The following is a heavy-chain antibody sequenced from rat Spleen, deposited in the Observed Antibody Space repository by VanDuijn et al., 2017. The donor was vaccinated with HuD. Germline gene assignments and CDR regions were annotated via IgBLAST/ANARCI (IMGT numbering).Heavy chain of an antibody. D-gene: IGHD1-1*01. CDR3: ARRIHYYSGLDY. CDR2: ISTGGGNT. J-gene: IGHJ2*01. CDR1: GFTFSNYD. Sequence: EVQLVESGGGLVQPGRSLKLSCAASGFTFSNYDMAWVRQAPTKGLEWIASISTGGGNTYYRDSVKGRFTISRDNAKNTQYLQMDSLRSEDTATYYCARRIHYYSGLDYWGQGVMVTVSS. V-gene: IGHV5S13*01.